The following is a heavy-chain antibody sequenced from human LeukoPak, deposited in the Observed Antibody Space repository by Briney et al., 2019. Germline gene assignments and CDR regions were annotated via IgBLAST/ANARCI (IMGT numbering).Heavy chain of an antibody. Sequence: ASVKVSCKASGYTFTSYYMHWVRQAPGQGLEWMGIINPSGGSTSYAQKFQGRVTMTRDTSTSTVHMELSSLRSEDTAVYYCARDNCRGGSGARFFDYWGQETLVTVSS. V-gene: IGHV1-46*01. CDR1: GYTFTSYY. CDR2: INPSGGST. CDR3: ARDNCRGGSGARFFDY. J-gene: IGHJ4*02. D-gene: IGHD2-15*01.